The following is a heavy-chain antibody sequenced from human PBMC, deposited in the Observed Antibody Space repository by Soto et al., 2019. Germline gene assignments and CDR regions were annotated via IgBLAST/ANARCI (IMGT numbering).Heavy chain of an antibody. CDR2: IWYDGSNK. CDR1: GFTFSSYG. V-gene: IGHV3-33*01. D-gene: IGHD2-21*01. CDR3: ARVRVISVAGPYYYGMDV. J-gene: IGHJ6*02. Sequence: QVQLVESGGGVVQPGRSLRLSCAASGFTFSSYGMHWVRQAPGKGLEWVAVIWYDGSNKYYADSVKGRFTISRDNSKNTLYLQMNSLRAEDTAVYYCARVRVISVAGPYYYGMDVWGQGTTVTVSS.